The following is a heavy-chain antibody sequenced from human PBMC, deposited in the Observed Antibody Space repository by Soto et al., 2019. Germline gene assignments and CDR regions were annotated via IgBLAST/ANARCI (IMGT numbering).Heavy chain of an antibody. CDR2: IIPIFGTA. CDR1: GGTFSSYA. Sequence: QVQLVQSGAEVKKPGSSVKVSCKASGGTFSSYAISWVRQAPGQGREWMGGIIPIFGTANYAQKFQGRVTITADESTSTAYMELSSLRSEDTAVYYFARLVSLEYAFDIWGQGTMVTVSS. J-gene: IGHJ3*02. CDR3: ARLVSLEYAFDI. V-gene: IGHV1-69*01. D-gene: IGHD1-1*01.